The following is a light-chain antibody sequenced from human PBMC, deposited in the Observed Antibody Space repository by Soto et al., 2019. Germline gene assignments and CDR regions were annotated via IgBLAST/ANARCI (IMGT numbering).Light chain of an antibody. CDR3: QQYGSSPP. Sequence: EIVLTQSPGTLSLSPGERATLSCRASQSVSSSYLAWYQQKPGQAPRLLIYGASSRATGIPDRFSGSGSGTDFPLTISRLEHEDFAVYYCQQYGSSPPFGPGTKVDIK. V-gene: IGKV3-20*01. CDR1: QSVSSSY. J-gene: IGKJ3*01. CDR2: GAS.